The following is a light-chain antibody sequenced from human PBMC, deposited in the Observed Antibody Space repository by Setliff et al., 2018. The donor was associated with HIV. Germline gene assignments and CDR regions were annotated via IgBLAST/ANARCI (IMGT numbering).Light chain of an antibody. CDR3: SSYTSSSPYV. J-gene: IGLJ1*01. CDR2: EVT. CDR1: SSDIGGYNF. V-gene: IGLV2-14*01. Sequence: QSVLSQPASVSGSPGQSITISCTRTSSDIGGYNFVSWYQHHPGKAPKLMIYEVTNRPSGVSNRFSGSKSGNTASLTISGLQADDEADYYCSSYTSSSPYVFGTGTKVTVL.